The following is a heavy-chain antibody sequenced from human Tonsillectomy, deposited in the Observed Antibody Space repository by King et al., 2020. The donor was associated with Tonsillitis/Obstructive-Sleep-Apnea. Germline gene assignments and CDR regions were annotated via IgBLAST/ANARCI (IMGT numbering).Heavy chain of an antibody. Sequence: VQLVESGGGLVQPGRSLRLSCAASGFTFDDYAMHWVRQAPGKGLEWVSGISWNSGSIGYADSVKGRFTISRDNAKNSLYLQMNSLRAEDTALYYCAKDISAVAGTSLDYWGQGTLVTVSS. J-gene: IGHJ4*02. CDR2: ISWNSGSI. D-gene: IGHD6-19*01. V-gene: IGHV3-9*01. CDR3: AKDISAVAGTSLDY. CDR1: GFTFDDYA.